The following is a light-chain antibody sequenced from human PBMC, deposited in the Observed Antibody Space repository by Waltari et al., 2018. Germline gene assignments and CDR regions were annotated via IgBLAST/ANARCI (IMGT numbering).Light chain of an antibody. CDR1: SSDVGGYNY. CDR3: TIKRSSNTVV. CDR2: DVS. V-gene: IGLV2-14*03. J-gene: IGLJ3*02. Sequence: QSALSQPASVSGSPGQSITISCTGASSDVGGYNYVCWYQQHPGKAPKLMVYDVSNRPSGVSNRFSGSKSGSTASLTISGLQAEDEADYYCTIKRSSNTVVFGGGTKLTVL.